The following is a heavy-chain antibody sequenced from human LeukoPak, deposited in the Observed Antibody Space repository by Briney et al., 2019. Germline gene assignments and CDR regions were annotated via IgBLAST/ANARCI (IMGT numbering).Heavy chain of an antibody. V-gene: IGHV3-11*01. CDR1: GFTFSDYY. D-gene: IGHD3-3*01. CDR2: ISPRSNTI. CDR3: ATGGGEWLFLGFDY. J-gene: IGHJ4*02. Sequence: GGSLRLSCAASGFTFSDYYMSWIRQAPGKGLEWISYISPRSNTIYYADSVKGRFTISRDNSKNTLYLQMNSLRAEDTAVYYCATGGGEWLFLGFDYWGQGTLVTVSS.